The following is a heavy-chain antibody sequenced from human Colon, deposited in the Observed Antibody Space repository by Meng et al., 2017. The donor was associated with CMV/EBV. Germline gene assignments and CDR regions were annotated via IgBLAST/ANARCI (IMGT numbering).Heavy chain of an antibody. CDR3: ASRYCSSTWCYVNSYHCFDL. V-gene: IGHV3-7*01. J-gene: IGHJ2*01. D-gene: IGHD2-2*01. CDR1: FSSYW. Sequence: FSSYWMTWIRRAPGKGLEWVANIKQDGSEKYYVDSVKGRFTISRDNAKNSLHLQMNSLRVEDTAVYYCASRYCSSTWCYVNSYHCFDLWGRGTLVTVSS. CDR2: IKQDGSEK.